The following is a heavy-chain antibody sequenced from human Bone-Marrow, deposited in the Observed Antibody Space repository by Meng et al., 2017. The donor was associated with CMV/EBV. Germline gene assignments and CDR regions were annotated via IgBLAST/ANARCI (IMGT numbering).Heavy chain of an antibody. J-gene: IGHJ6*02. CDR2: IYYSVST. Sequence: SETLSLTCTVSGGSISSYYWSWIRQPPGKGLEWIGYIYYSVSTNYNPSLKSRVTISVDTSKNQFSLKLSSVTSADTAVYYCARDRGDVWGQGTTVTVSS. CDR1: GGSISSYY. CDR3: ARDRGDV. V-gene: IGHV4-59*01.